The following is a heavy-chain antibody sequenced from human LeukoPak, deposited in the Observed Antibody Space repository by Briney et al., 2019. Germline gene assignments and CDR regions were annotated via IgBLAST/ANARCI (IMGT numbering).Heavy chain of an antibody. D-gene: IGHD2-15*01. Sequence: SQTLSLTCTVSGASIRSGDYYWSWIRQPPGKGLEWIGYIYDSGSTYYNPSLKSRITISVDTSENRFSLKLSSVTATDTAVYYCARDCSGGSCYGAFDIWGQGTVVTVSS. CDR2: IYDSGST. CDR1: GASIRSGDYY. J-gene: IGHJ3*02. V-gene: IGHV4-30-4*01. CDR3: ARDCSGGSCYGAFDI.